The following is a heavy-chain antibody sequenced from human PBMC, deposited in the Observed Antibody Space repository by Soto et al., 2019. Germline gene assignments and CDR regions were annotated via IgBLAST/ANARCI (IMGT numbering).Heavy chain of an antibody. D-gene: IGHD1-7*01. CDR3: TRSIPGTTSSDY. CDR2: SRDKGNSYST. Sequence: VQLVESGGGLVQPGGSLRLSCAGSGFTFSDYYIDWVRQAPGKGLGWVGRSRDKGNSYSTDYAASVKGRFTVSRDASKNSLYLQMNSLKTEDTALYYCTRSIPGTTSSDYWGQGTLVTVSS. J-gene: IGHJ4*02. V-gene: IGHV3-72*01. CDR1: GFTFSDYY.